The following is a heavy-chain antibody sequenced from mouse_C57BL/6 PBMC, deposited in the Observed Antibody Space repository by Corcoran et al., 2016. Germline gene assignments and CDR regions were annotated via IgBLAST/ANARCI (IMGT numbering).Heavy chain of an antibody. Sequence: QIQLVQSGPELKKPGETVKISCKASGYTSTTYGMSWVKQAPGKGLKWMGWINTYSGVPTYADDFKGRFAFSLETSASTAYLQINNLKNEDTATYFCAREPYYGSYYFDYWGQGTTLTVSS. V-gene: IGHV9-3*01. CDR1: GYTSTTYG. CDR2: INTYSGVP. D-gene: IGHD1-1*01. CDR3: AREPYYGSYYFDY. J-gene: IGHJ2*01.